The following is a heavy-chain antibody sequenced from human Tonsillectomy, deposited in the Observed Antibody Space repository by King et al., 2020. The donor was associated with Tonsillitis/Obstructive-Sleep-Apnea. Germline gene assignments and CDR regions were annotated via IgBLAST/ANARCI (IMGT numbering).Heavy chain of an antibody. Sequence: VQLVESGGGLVQPGGSLRLSCAASGFTFSDHYMDWVRQAPGKGLEWVGRTKNNANSYTTEYAASVKGRFTISRDDSKNSVYLQMNSLKTEDTAVYYCARGGIADYYYGLYVWGQGTTVTVSS. J-gene: IGHJ6*02. CDR1: GFTFSDHY. CDR3: ARGGIADYYYGLYV. V-gene: IGHV3-72*01. D-gene: IGHD6-13*01. CDR2: TKNNANSYTT.